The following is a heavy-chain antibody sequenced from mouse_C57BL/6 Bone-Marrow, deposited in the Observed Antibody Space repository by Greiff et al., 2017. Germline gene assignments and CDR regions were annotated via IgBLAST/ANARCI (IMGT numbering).Heavy chain of an antibody. CDR3: ARYSNYEDYFDY. D-gene: IGHD2-5*01. CDR2: IDPSDSYT. CDR1: GYTFTSYW. Sequence: QVQLQQPGAELVRPGTSVKLSCKASGYTFTSYWMHWVKQRPGQGLEWIGVIDPSDSYTNYNQKFKGKATLTVDTSSSTAYMQLSSLTSEDSAVYYCARYSNYEDYFDYWGQGTTLTVSS. J-gene: IGHJ2*01. V-gene: IGHV1-59*01.